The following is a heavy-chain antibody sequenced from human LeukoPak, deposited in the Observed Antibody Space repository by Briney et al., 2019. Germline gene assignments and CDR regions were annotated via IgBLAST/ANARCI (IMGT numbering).Heavy chain of an antibody. CDR3: ARAGYCSSTSCYAPDY. CDR2: IIPILGIA. D-gene: IGHD2-2*03. J-gene: IGHJ4*02. CDR1: GGTFSSYA. V-gene: IGHV1-69*04. Sequence: SVEVSCKASGGTFSSYAISWVRQAPGQGLEWMGRIIPILGIANYAQKFQGRVTITADKSTSTAYMELSSLRSEDTAVYYCARAGYCSSTSCYAPDYWGQGTLVTVSS.